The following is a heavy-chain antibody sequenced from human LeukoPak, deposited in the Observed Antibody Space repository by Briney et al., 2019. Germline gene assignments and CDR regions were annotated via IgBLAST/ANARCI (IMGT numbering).Heavy chain of an antibody. J-gene: IGHJ4*02. V-gene: IGHV3-23*01. CDR3: AKGSRGSCSRTYCYPFDY. CDR2: ISGSDAGT. D-gene: IGHD2-2*01. Sequence: GGSLRLSCAASGFTFSSYAMSWVRQIPGKGLEWVSAISGSDAGTYYADSVKGRFTISRDNSKNTLYLQMNRLRAEDAAVYYCAKGSRGSCSRTYCYPFDYWGQGTLVTVSS. CDR1: GFTFSSYA.